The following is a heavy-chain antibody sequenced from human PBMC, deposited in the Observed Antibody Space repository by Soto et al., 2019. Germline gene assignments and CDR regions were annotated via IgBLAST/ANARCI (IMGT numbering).Heavy chain of an antibody. CDR2: FNPSGGSR. CDR1: GYTFTSYY. Sequence: ASVKVSCKASGYTFTSYYIHWVRQAPGQGLEWMGIFNPSGGSRTYAQKFQGRVTMTRDTSTSTVYLELSSLRSEVTAVYYCARPAAAAGPKYYGLDVWGQGTTVTVSS. CDR3: ARPAAAAGPKYYGLDV. D-gene: IGHD6-13*01. J-gene: IGHJ6*02. V-gene: IGHV1-46*01.